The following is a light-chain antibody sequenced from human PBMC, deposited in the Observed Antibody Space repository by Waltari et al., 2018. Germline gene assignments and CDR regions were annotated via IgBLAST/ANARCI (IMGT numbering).Light chain of an antibody. J-gene: IGLJ3*02. V-gene: IGLV1-40*01. Sequence: QSLLTRPPSVPGPPGQRVTIPGPGSTPNIGAVNDLRWYQQLPGTPPKLLIYDDTNRPSGVPDRFSGSKSGTSASLAITGLQAADEADYYCHSYDTTLRGVVFGGRTKLTVL. CDR1: TPNIGAVND. CDR2: DDT. CDR3: HSYDTTLRGVV.